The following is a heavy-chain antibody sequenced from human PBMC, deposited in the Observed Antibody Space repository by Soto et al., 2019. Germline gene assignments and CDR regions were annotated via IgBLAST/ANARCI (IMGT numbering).Heavy chain of an antibody. D-gene: IGHD3-10*01. Sequence: GASVKVSCKASGGTFSSYAISWVRQAPGQGLEWMGGIIPIFGTANYAQKFQGRVTITADESTSTAYMELSSLRSEDTAVYYCARVKITEMAITGPYYYSYGMDVRGQGTPVTVS. CDR2: IIPIFGTA. J-gene: IGHJ6*02. CDR1: GGTFSSYA. V-gene: IGHV1-69*13. CDR3: ARVKITEMAITGPYYYSYGMDV.